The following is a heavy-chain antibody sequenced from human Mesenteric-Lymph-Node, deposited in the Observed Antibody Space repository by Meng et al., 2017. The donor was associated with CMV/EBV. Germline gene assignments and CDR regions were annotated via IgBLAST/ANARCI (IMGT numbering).Heavy chain of an antibody. CDR3: AREYSGYTPFGY. V-gene: IGHV4-4*02. CDR1: GGSVNSNW. CDR2: IFHSGTT. D-gene: IGHD5-12*01. Sequence: LTCAVSGGSVNSNWWSWVRQPPGKGLEWIGEIFHSGTTNYNSSLKSRVTMSVDKSKNQFSLKLSSVTAADTAVYYCAREYSGYTPFGYWGQGTLGTVSS. J-gene: IGHJ4*02.